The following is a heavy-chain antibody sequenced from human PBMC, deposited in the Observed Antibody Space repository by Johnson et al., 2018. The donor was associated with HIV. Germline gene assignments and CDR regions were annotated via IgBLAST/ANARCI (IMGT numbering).Heavy chain of an antibody. J-gene: IGHJ3*02. V-gene: IGHV3-15*01. CDR3: TTALTGDAFNI. D-gene: IGHD4/OR15-4a*01. Sequence: VHLVESGGGLVKPGGSLRLSCAASGFTFSNAWMSWVRQAPGKGLEWVGRIKSKTDGGTTDYAAPVKGRFAISRDDSKNTLYLQLNSLKTEDTAVYYCTTALTGDAFNIWGQGTLVTVSS. CDR2: IKSKTDGGTT. CDR1: GFTFSNAW.